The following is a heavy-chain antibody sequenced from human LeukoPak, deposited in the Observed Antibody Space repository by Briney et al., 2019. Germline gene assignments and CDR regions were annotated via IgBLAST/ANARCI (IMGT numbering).Heavy chain of an antibody. Sequence: ASVKVSCKASGYTFTNHNIHWVRQAPGQGLEWMGIINPSGGSTNYAQKLQGRVTMTRDTSTSTVYMELSSLRSEDTAVYYCARDGDYYSIDYWGQGTLVTVSS. CDR2: INPSGGST. D-gene: IGHD3-22*01. V-gene: IGHV1-46*04. J-gene: IGHJ4*02. CDR3: ARDGDYYSIDY. CDR1: GYTFTNHN.